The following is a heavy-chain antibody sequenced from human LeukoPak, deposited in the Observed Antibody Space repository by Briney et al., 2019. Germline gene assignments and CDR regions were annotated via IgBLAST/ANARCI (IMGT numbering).Heavy chain of an antibody. J-gene: IGHJ6*02. D-gene: IGHD3-16*02. V-gene: IGHV4-34*01. Sequence: SETLSLTCAVYGGSFSGYYWSWIRQPPGKGLEWIGEINHSGSTNYNPSLKSRVTISVDTSKNQFSLKLSSVTAADTAVYYCARVRRSVWGSYRHHMDVWGQGTTVTVSS. CDR3: ARVRRSVWGSYRHHMDV. CDR1: GGSFSGYY. CDR2: INHSGST.